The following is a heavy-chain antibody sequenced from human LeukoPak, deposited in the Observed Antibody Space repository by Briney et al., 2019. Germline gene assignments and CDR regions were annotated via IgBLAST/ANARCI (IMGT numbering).Heavy chain of an antibody. CDR2: INPNSGGT. Sequence: GASVNVSCKASAYTFTGYYMHWVRQAPGQGLEWMGWINPNSGGTNYAQKFRGRVTMTRDTSISTAYMDLSRLRSDDTAVYYCASGPNYYDSSGYYNDYWGQGTLVTVSS. V-gene: IGHV1-2*02. CDR3: ASGPNYYDSSGYYNDY. J-gene: IGHJ4*02. CDR1: AYTFTGYY. D-gene: IGHD3-22*01.